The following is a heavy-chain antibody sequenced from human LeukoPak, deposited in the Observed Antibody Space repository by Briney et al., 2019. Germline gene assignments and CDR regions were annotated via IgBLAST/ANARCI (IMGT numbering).Heavy chain of an antibody. D-gene: IGHD6-13*01. CDR2: MNPNSGNT. V-gene: IGHV1-8*01. CDR3: ARWGKRLVSDAFDI. Sequence: ASVKVSCKASGYTFTSYDINWVRQVTGQGLEWMGWMNPNSGNTGYAQKFQGRVTMTRNTSISTAYMELSSLRSEDTAVYYCARWGKRLVSDAFDIWGQGTMVTVSS. CDR1: GYTFTSYD. J-gene: IGHJ3*02.